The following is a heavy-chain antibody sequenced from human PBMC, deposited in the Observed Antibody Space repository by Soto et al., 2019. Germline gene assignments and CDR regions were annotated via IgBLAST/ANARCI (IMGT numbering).Heavy chain of an antibody. CDR3: AASYGSGYRAFDY. J-gene: IGHJ4*02. CDR2: VNPIVSMS. CDR1: GDTFSFYT. D-gene: IGHD3-10*01. V-gene: IGHV1-69*02. Sequence: SVKVSYKASGDTFSFYTINWVRQAPGLGLEWMGRVNPIVSMSNYAQKFQGRVTITADKSTNTAYMQLSSLRSEDTAIYYCAASYGSGYRAFDYWGQGALVTVSS.